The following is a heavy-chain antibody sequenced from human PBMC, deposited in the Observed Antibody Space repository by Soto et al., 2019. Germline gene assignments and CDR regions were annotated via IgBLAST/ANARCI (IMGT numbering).Heavy chain of an antibody. CDR2: ISGSGGST. Sequence: PGGSLRLSCAASGFTFSSYAMSWVRQAPGKGLEWVSAISGSGGSTYYADSVKGRFTISRDNSKNTLYLQMNSLRAEDTAVYYCEKRGINMVRGFIGDDAFDIWGQGTMVTVSS. V-gene: IGHV3-23*01. CDR1: GFTFSSYA. J-gene: IGHJ3*02. CDR3: EKRGINMVRGFIGDDAFDI. D-gene: IGHD3-10*01.